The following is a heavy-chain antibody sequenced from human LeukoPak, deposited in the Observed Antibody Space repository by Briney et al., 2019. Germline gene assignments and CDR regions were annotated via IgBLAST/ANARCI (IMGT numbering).Heavy chain of an antibody. D-gene: IGHD3-16*01. V-gene: IGHV3-7*03. J-gene: IGHJ6*02. CDR3: ARGGGLDV. CDR2: INHNGNVN. CDR1: GFTFRDFG. Sequence: GGSLRLSCAGYGFTFRDFGLTWARQAPGKGLEWVASINHNGNVNYYVDSVKGRFTISRDNAKNSLYLQMSNLRAEDTAVYFCARGGGLDVWGQGATVTVSS.